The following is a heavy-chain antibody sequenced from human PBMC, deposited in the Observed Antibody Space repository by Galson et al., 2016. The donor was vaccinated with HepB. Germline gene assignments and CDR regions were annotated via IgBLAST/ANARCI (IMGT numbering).Heavy chain of an antibody. D-gene: IGHD3-3*01. CDR3: AKHYDFWSDHNPFDY. CDR2: ISASGGRT. V-gene: IGHV3-23*01. CDR1: GFTFSSYA. J-gene: IGHJ4*02. Sequence: SLRLSCAASGFTFSSYAMTWVRQPPGKGLEWVSGISASGGRTYYTDSVKGQFTISRDNSKNTLYLQMNSLRAEDTAEYYCAKHYDFWSDHNPFDYWGQGTLVTVSP.